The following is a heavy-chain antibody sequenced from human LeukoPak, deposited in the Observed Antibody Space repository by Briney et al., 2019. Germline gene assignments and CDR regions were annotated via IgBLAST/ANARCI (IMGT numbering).Heavy chain of an antibody. CDR3: ARGKRWLQYGYYYYMDV. J-gene: IGHJ6*03. D-gene: IGHD5-24*01. CDR1: GGTFSSYA. V-gene: IGHV1-69*01. Sequence: SVKVSCKASGGTFSSYAISWVRQAPGQGLEWMGGTIPIFGTANYAQKFQGRVTITADESTSTAYMELSSLRSEDTAVYYCARGKRWLQYGYYYYMDVWGKGTTVTVSS. CDR2: TIPIFGTA.